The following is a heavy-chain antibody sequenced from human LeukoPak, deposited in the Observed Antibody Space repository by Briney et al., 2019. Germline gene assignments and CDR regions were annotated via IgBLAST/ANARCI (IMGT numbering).Heavy chain of an antibody. D-gene: IGHD5-18*01. Sequence: SETLSLTCTVSGGSISSSSYYWGWIRQPPGKGLEWIGSIYYSGSTYYNPSLKSRVTISVDTSKNQFSLRLRSVTAADTAVYYCARTETAMVSWGFDYWGQGTLVTVSS. CDR2: IYYSGST. J-gene: IGHJ4*02. V-gene: IGHV4-39*07. CDR3: ARTETAMVSWGFDY. CDR1: GGSISSSSYY.